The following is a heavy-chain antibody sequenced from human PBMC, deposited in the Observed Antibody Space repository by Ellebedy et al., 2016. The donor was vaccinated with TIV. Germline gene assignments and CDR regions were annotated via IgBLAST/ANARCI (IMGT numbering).Heavy chain of an antibody. J-gene: IGHJ6*02. Sequence: PGGSLRLSCAASGFTFSSYSMNWVRQAPGKGLEWVPSISSSSSYIYYADSVKGRFTISRDNAKNSLYLQMNSLRAEDTAVYYCARTYGSGSSTHYYGMDVWGQGTTVTVSS. CDR3: ARTYGSGSSTHYYGMDV. D-gene: IGHD3-10*01. CDR1: GFTFSSYS. CDR2: ISSSSSYI. V-gene: IGHV3-21*01.